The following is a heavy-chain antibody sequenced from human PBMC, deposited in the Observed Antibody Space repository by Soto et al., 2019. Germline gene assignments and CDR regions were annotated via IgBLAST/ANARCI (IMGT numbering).Heavy chain of an antibody. CDR3: ARENYYYGMDV. V-gene: IGHV3-66*01. CDR2: INAGGTT. J-gene: IGHJ6*02. CDR1: GFTVGLNF. Sequence: EVQLVESGGGLVQPGGSLRLSCAASGFTVGLNFMTWVRQAPGKGLEWVSVINAGGTTYYADSVKGRFSISRDESKNTLYLQMNSLRAEDTAVYYCARENYYYGMDVWGQGTTVTVSS.